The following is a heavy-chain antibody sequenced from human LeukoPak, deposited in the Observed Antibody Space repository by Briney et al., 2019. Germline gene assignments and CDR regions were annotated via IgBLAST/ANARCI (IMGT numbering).Heavy chain of an antibody. CDR3: AVIINWFDP. Sequence: SQTLSLTCTVSGGSISSGNYYWSWIRQPAGKGLEWIGRIYTSGSTNYNPSLKSRVTISVDTSKNQSSLKLSSVTAADTAVYYCAVIINWFDPWGQGTLVTVSS. J-gene: IGHJ5*02. CDR2: IYTSGST. D-gene: IGHD3-10*01. V-gene: IGHV4-61*02. CDR1: GGSISSGNYY.